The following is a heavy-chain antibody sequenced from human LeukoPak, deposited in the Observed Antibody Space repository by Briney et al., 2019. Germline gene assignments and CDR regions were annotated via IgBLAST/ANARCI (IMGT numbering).Heavy chain of an antibody. V-gene: IGHV3-74*01. J-gene: IGHJ1*01. CDR1: GFTFSSYW. CDR2: IKGDGST. D-gene: IGHD3-22*01. CDR3: ARAPSEIGGYYPEYFRH. Sequence: GGSLRLSCAASGFTFSSYWMHWVRQAPGKGLVWVSRIKGDGSTNYADSVKGRFTISRDNAKNTLSLQMNSLRAEDTGVYYCARAPSEIGGYYPEYFRHWGQGTLVTVCS.